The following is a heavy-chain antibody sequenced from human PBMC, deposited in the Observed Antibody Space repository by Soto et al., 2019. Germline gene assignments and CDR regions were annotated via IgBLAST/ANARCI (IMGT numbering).Heavy chain of an antibody. D-gene: IGHD6-13*01. Sequence: ASVKVSCKASGYTFTNFGISWVRQAPGQGLEWMGWISAYNGNTNYAQNFQGRVTMTTDTSTSTAYMELRSLRAEDTAIYYFARGARIGAAAGIGDYFDYWGHGTLVTVSS. V-gene: IGHV1-18*01. CDR3: ARGARIGAAAGIGDYFDY. CDR2: ISAYNGNT. J-gene: IGHJ4*01. CDR1: GYTFTNFG.